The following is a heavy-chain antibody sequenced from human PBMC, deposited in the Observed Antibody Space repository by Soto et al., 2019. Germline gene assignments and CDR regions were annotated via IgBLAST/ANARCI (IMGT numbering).Heavy chain of an antibody. D-gene: IGHD4-17*01. V-gene: IGHV3-30-3*01. Sequence: QVQLVESGGGVVHPGRSLRLSCAVSGISISTYAMHWVRQAPGKGLEWVAVISYDGNKKYYADSVKGRFTISRDNSKNTLYLQMNRLRGEDTAVYYCASPNKRTTVEYPSYYYGMDVWGQGTTVTVSS. CDR3: ASPNKRTTVEYPSYYYGMDV. CDR2: ISYDGNKK. J-gene: IGHJ6*02. CDR1: GISISTYA.